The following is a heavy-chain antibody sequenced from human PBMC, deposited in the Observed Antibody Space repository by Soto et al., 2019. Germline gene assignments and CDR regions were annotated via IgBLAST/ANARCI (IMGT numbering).Heavy chain of an antibody. CDR2: ISSSSSTI. Sequence: GGSLRLSCAASGFTFSSYSMNWVRQAPGKGLEWVSYISSSSSTIYYADSVKGRFTISRDNAKNSLYLQMNSLRAEDTAVYYCARGVGQYCSGGSYYLVGYFQHWGQGTLVTVSS. D-gene: IGHD2-15*01. J-gene: IGHJ1*01. CDR1: GFTFSSYS. V-gene: IGHV3-48*01. CDR3: ARGVGQYCSGGSYYLVGYFQH.